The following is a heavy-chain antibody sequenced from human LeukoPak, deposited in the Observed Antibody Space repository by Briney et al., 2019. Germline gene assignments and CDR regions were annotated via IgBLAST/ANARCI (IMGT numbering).Heavy chain of an antibody. J-gene: IGHJ4*02. V-gene: IGHV4-31*03. D-gene: IGHD6-6*01. CDR3: ANGGKQLVLSY. Sequence: PSETLSLTCTVSGGSISSGGYYWSRIRQHPGKGLEWIGYIYYSGSTYYNPSLKSRVTISVDTSKNQFSLKLSSVTAADTAVYYCANGGKQLVLSYWGQGTLVTVSS. CDR1: GGSISSGGYY. CDR2: IYYSGST.